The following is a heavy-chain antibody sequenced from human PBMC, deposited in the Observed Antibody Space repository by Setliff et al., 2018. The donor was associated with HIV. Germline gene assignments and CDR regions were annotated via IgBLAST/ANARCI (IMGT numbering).Heavy chain of an antibody. Sequence: PSETLSLTCTVSDDSISSYYWSWIRQPPGKGLEWIGFIYYTGTTNYNPSLKSRVAVSVDTSKNQFSLSLSSVTAADTAVYYCARSSAERSAVRGLAIAFDIWGPGTKVTVSS. V-gene: IGHV4-59*12. CDR3: ARSSAERSAVRGLAIAFDI. J-gene: IGHJ3*02. CDR1: DDSISSYY. CDR2: IYYTGTT. D-gene: IGHD3-10*01.